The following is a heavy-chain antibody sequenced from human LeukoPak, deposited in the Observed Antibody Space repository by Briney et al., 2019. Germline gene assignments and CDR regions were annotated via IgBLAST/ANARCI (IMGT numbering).Heavy chain of an antibody. CDR2: IYHSGST. V-gene: IGHV4-59*12. CDR1: GGSISSYY. Sequence: SETLSLTCTVSGGSISSYYWSWIRQPPGKGLEWIGYIYHSGSTYYNPSLKSRVTISVDRSKNQFSLKLSSVTAADTAVYYCASELAKFDYWGQGTLVTVSS. D-gene: IGHD5-12*01. J-gene: IGHJ4*02. CDR3: ASELAKFDY.